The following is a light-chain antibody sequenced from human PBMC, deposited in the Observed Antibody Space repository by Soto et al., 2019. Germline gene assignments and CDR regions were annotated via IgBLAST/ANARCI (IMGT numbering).Light chain of an antibody. CDR2: EVS. V-gene: IGLV2-8*01. CDR3: SSYAGSNNFEVV. CDR1: SSEVGGYNY. Sequence: QSVLTQPPSASGSPGQSVTISCTGTSSEVGGYNYVSWYQQPPGKAPKLMLYEVSKRPSGVPDRFAGFKSGNTASLTVSGLQAEDEADYYCSSYAGSNNFEVVFGGGTKLTVL. J-gene: IGLJ2*01.